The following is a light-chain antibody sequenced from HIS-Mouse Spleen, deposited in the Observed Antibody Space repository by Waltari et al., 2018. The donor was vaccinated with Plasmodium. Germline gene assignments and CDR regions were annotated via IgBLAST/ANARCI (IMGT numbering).Light chain of an antibody. V-gene: IGLV2-23*03. CDR1: SRALGGSHL. J-gene: IGLJ3*02. CDR2: EGS. Sequence: QSALTQPASVSGSPGQSITLSCADTSRALGGSHLVPWYQQHPGKAPKPMIYEGSKRPSGVSNRFSGSKSGNTASLTISGLQAEDEADYYCCSYAGSSTFVFGGGTKLTVL. CDR3: CSYAGSSTFV.